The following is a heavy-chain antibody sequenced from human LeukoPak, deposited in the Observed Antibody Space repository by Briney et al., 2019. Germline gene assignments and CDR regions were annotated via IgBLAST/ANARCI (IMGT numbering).Heavy chain of an antibody. CDR1: GFTFSSCG. J-gene: IGHJ4*02. V-gene: IGHV3-33*06. D-gene: IGHD1-7*01. CDR3: AKDRDGGTTLDY. CDR2: IWYDGSNK. Sequence: GGSLRLSCAASGFTFSSCGMHWVRQAPGKGLEWAAVIWYDGSNKYYADSVKGRFTISRDNSKNTLYLQMNSLRAEDTAVYYCAKDRDGGTTLDYWGQGTLVTVSS.